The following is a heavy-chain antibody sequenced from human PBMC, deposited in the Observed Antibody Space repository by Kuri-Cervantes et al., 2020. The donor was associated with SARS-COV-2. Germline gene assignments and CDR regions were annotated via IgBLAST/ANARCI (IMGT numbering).Heavy chain of an antibody. J-gene: IGHJ6*02. CDR1: GFTFSSYG. V-gene: IGHV3-30*18. Sequence: GGSLRLSCAASGFTFSSYGMHWVRQAPGKGLEWVAVISYDGSNKYYADSVKGRFTISRDNSKNTLYLQMNSLRAEDTAVYYCAKDEQWLVHLCYYYGMDVWGQGTTVTVSS. D-gene: IGHD6-19*01. CDR3: AKDEQWLVHLCYYYGMDV. CDR2: ISYDGSNK.